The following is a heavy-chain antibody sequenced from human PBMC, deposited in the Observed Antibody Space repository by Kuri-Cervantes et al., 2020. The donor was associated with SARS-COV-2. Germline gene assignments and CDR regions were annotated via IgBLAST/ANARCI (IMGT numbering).Heavy chain of an antibody. V-gene: IGHV3-21*01. CDR3: ARVGSTSCADY. CDR2: ISSSSSYI. Sequence: GESLKISCAASGFIFSSHSMNWVRQAPGKGLEWVSSISSSSSYIYYADSVKGRFTISRDNAKNSLYLQMNSLRAEDTAVYYCARVGSTSCADYWGQGTLVTVSS. D-gene: IGHD2-2*01. J-gene: IGHJ4*02. CDR1: GFIFSSHS.